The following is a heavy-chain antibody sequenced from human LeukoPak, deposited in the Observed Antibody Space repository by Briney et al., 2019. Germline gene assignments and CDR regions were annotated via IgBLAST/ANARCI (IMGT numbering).Heavy chain of an antibody. V-gene: IGHV3-23*01. J-gene: IGHJ4*02. Sequence: GGSLRLSCAASGFTFSSYAMSWVRQAPGKGLEWFSGISGSAGSTYYADSVKAQFTISRDNSKNTLYLQMNSLRAEDTAVYYCAKAQAYCSGGSCYSSFDYWGQGALVTVSS. D-gene: IGHD2-15*01. CDR1: GFTFSSYA. CDR2: ISGSAGST. CDR3: AKAQAYCSGGSCYSSFDY.